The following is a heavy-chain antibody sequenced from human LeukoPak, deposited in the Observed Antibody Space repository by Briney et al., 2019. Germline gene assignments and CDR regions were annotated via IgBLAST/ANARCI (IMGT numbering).Heavy chain of an antibody. J-gene: IGHJ4*02. CDR3: ARGPDTRGYSYYFDY. V-gene: IGHV4-4*07. D-gene: IGHD5-18*01. CDR2: IYSSGST. CDR1: GGSINNYY. Sequence: PSETLSLTCTVSGGSINNYYWSWIRQPAGQGLEWIGRIYSSGSTNYSPSLKSRVTMSVDTSKTQFSLRLSSVTAADTAVYYCARGPDTRGYSYYFDYWGQGTLVSVSS.